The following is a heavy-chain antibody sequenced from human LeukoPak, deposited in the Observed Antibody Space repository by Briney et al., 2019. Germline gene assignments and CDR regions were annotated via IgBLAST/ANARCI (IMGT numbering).Heavy chain of an antibody. D-gene: IGHD4-17*01. CDR3: ARGGLYGDWIFDS. V-gene: IGHV3-11*05. CDR2: ISYSSSYT. CDR1: GFTFSDYY. J-gene: IGHJ4*02. Sequence: PGGSLRLSCAASGFTFSDYYMSWIRQAAGKGLEWVAYISYSSSYTNYADSVKGRFTISRDNAKKSLYLQMSSLRAEDTAVYYCARGGLYGDWIFDSWGQGTRVTVSS.